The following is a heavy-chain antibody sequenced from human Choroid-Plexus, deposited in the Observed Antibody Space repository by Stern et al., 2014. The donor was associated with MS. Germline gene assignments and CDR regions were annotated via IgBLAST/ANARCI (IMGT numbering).Heavy chain of an antibody. CDR2: VSYDGSNK. CDR1: GFTLGSCA. Sequence: VQLEESGGGVVQPGRPLRLSCVASGFTLGSCAMHWVRQAPGKGLEWVAGVSYDGSNKYYADSGKGRFTISRDNSQNTLYMQMSSLRPEDTAVYYCAKDRQYXXXXXDHGGQGSLVTVSS. D-gene: IGHD2/OR15-2a*01. J-gene: IGHJ5*02. V-gene: IGHV3-30*18. CDR3: AKDRQYXXXXXDH.